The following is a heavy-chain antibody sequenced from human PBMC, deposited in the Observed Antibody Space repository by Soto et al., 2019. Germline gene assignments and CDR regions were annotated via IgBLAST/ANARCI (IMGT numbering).Heavy chain of an antibody. V-gene: IGHV4-34*01. D-gene: IGHD6-13*01. CDR3: ARPIAAAGTGRDY. CDR2: INHSGST. J-gene: IGHJ4*02. CDR1: GGSFSGYY. Sequence: SETLSLTCAVYGGSFSGYYWSWTRQPPGKGLEWIGEINHSGSTNYNPSLKSRVTISVDTSKNQFSLKLSSVTAADTAVYYCARPIAAAGTGRDYWGQGTLVTVSS.